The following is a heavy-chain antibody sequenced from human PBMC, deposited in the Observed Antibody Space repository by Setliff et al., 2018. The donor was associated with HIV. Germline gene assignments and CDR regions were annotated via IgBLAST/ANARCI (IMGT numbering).Heavy chain of an antibody. CDR2: IISVLEIT. V-gene: IGHV1-69*10. CDR3: AGPRGDEAFDI. J-gene: IGHJ3*02. CDR1: GGTSSTHA. D-gene: IGHD3-10*01. Sequence: ASVMVSCKASGGTSSTHAMNWVRQAPGRGLEWMGQIISVLEITDYAQKFQGRVTITADESTSTFYLELSGLRSDDTAVYYCAGPRGDEAFDIWGQGTKVTVSS.